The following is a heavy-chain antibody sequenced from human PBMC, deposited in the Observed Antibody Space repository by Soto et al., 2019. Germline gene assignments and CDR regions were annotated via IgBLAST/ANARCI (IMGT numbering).Heavy chain of an antibody. V-gene: IGHV3-23*01. D-gene: IGHD2-15*01. CDR3: DSCSGGSCYGAFDI. Sequence: GGSLRLSCAASGFTFSSYAMSWVRQAPGKGLKWVSAISGSGGSIYYADSVKGRFTISRDNFKNTLYLQMNSLRAVDLVVYYCDSCSGGSCYGAFDIWGQGTMVTVSS. CDR2: ISGSGGSI. J-gene: IGHJ3*02. CDR1: GFTFSSYA.